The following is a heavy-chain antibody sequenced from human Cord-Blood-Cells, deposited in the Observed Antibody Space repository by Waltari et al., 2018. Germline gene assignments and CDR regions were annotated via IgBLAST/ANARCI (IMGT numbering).Heavy chain of an antibody. V-gene: IGHV4-34*01. CDR3: ARASSLYCSSTSCYDAFDI. CDR2: INHSGST. D-gene: IGHD2-2*01. Sequence: GLEWIGEINHSGSTNYNPSLKSRVTISVDTSKNQFSLKLSSVTAADTAVYYCARASSLYCSSTSCYDAFDIWGQGTMVTVSS. J-gene: IGHJ3*02.